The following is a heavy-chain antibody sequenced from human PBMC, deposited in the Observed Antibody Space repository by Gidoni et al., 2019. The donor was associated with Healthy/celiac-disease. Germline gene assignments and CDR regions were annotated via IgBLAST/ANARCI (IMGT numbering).Heavy chain of an antibody. D-gene: IGHD6-13*01. CDR1: GFTFSRDS. Sequence: ELQLVESVGGLVKPGGSLRLSWATSGFTFSRDSKNWVRQAPGKGLAWVSSISSSSSYIYYADSVKGRFTISRDNAKNSLYLQMNSLRAEDTAVYYCARGSSSSWDGDYYYYMDVWGKGTTVTVSS. CDR3: ARGSSSSWDGDYYYYMDV. CDR2: ISSSSSYI. J-gene: IGHJ6*03. V-gene: IGHV3-21*01.